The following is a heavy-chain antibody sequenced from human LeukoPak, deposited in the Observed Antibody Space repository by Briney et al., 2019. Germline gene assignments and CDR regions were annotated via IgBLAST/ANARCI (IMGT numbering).Heavy chain of an antibody. J-gene: IGHJ5*02. CDR3: ARHRRPGIAVAGRDLCWFDP. CDR1: GFTFSSYS. D-gene: IGHD6-19*01. Sequence: PGGSLRLSCAASGFTFSSYSMNWVRQAPGKGLEWVSSISSSSSYIYYADSVKGRFTISRDNAKNSLYLQMNSLRAEDTAVYYCARHRRPGIAVAGRDLCWFDPWGQGTLVTVSS. V-gene: IGHV3-21*01. CDR2: ISSSSSYI.